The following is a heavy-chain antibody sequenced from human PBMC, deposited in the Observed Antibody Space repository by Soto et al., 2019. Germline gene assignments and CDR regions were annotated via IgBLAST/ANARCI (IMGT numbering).Heavy chain of an antibody. J-gene: IGHJ4*02. Sequence: PAETLSLTGAVYGGSFSGYYWSWIRQPPGKGLEWIGEINHSGSTIYNPSLESRVTISVDTSKNQFSLKLSSVTAADTAVYYCARVQWFGMDGRYWGQGTLVTVSS. D-gene: IGHD3-10*01. V-gene: IGHV4-34*01. CDR2: INHSGST. CDR3: ARVQWFGMDGRY. CDR1: GGSFSGYY.